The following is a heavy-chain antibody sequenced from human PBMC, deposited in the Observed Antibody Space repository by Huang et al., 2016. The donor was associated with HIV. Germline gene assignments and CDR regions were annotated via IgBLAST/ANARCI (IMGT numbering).Heavy chain of an antibody. J-gene: IGHJ6*03. V-gene: IGHV3-74*01. CDR1: GFTFRNHW. Sequence: EVQLVESGGGLVQPGGSLRLSCAASGFTFRNHWMHWVRQAPGKGLRGCSRINGDGSDTSNADSGKGRFTISRDNAQNTVHLHMNSLRAEDTAVYFCAKNPSITAVDSDYYYYYMDVWGKGTTVTVS. D-gene: IGHD6-13*01. CDR3: AKNPSITAVDSDYYYYYMDV. CDR2: INGDGSDT.